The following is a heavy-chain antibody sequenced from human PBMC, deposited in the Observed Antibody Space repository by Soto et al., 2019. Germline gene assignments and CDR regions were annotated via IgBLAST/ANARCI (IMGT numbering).Heavy chain of an antibody. CDR3: ARVRYFAPHP. Sequence: TSETLSPTFTFSCASLTIWNHHWGLIRQPPGKGLEWIGYISHSAITNYNPSFESRVTISADMAKNEFSLKLSSVTAADTAMYFCARVRYFAPHPWGQGTLVTVSS. V-gene: IGHV4-61*01. J-gene: IGHJ5*02. CDR1: CASLTIWNHH. CDR2: ISHSAIT. D-gene: IGHD3-9*01.